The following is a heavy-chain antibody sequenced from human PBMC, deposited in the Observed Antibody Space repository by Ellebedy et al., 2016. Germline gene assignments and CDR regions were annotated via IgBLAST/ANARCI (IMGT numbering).Heavy chain of an antibody. CDR1: GFTFSSYS. CDR3: ARLIYGSGSYYNYYFDY. V-gene: IGHV3-21*01. D-gene: IGHD3-10*01. CDR2: ISSSSSYI. Sequence: GESLKISCAASGFTFSSYSMNWVRQAPGKGLEWVSSISSSSSYIYYADSVKGRFTISRDNAKNSLYLQMNSLRAEDTAVYYCARLIYGSGSYYNYYFDYWGQGTLVTVSS. J-gene: IGHJ4*02.